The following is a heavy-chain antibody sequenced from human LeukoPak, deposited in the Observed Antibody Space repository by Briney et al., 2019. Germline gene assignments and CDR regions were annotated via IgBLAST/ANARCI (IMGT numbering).Heavy chain of an antibody. V-gene: IGHV3-7*05. Sequence: GGSLRLSCVVSGFKFSSSTTSWVRQAPGKGLEWVAKMKEDGSDIDYVDSVKGRFTITRDNAKSSLSLQMDNLRAEDTAVYYCATGGASRGYFQSWGQGTLVTVSS. J-gene: IGHJ1*01. CDR2: MKEDGSDI. CDR3: ATGGASRGYFQS. CDR1: GFKFSSST. D-gene: IGHD3-16*01.